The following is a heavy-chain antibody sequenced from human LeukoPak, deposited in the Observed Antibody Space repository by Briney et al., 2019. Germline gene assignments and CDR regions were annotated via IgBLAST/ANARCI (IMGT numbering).Heavy chain of an antibody. CDR2: IYSGVSA. CDR3: AGGRSASSISYFDY. CDR1: GITFSNYG. D-gene: IGHD2-2*01. V-gene: IGHV3-NL1*01. Sequence: GGSLRLSCVASGITFSNYGMHWVRQAPGRGLEWVSIIYSGVSAYYADSVKGRFTISRDSSKNTLYHQMNSLRAEDTAVYYCAGGRSASSISYFDYWGQGTLVTVSS. J-gene: IGHJ4*02.